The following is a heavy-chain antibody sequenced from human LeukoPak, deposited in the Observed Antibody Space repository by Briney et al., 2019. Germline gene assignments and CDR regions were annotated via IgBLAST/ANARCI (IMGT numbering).Heavy chain of an antibody. D-gene: IGHD6-13*01. Sequence: GGSLRLSCPVSGFTFSSYAVSWVRQAPGKGLEWVSSISGSGVATYSADSVKGRFTISRDNSKNTLYLQMNSLRAEDTAVYYCAKDWGYSSSQGYYFDYWGQGTLVTVSS. CDR3: AKDWGYSSSQGYYFDY. J-gene: IGHJ4*02. CDR2: ISGSGVAT. V-gene: IGHV3-23*01. CDR1: GFTFSSYA.